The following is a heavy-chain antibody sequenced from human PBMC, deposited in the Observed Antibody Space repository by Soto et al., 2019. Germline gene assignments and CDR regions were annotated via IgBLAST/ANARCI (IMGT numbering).Heavy chain of an antibody. CDR2: INPNVGST. J-gene: IGHJ2*01. D-gene: IGHD6-13*01. V-gene: IGHV1-46*01. CDR3: ARVLAAAGYWYFDL. Sequence: QVQLVQSGTEVKKPGASVKISCRASGYTFTTYYIHWVRQAPGQGLEWMGIINPNVGSTTYTQKFQGRVTMTRDTSTTTIYMELSSLRSEDTAVYYCARVLAAAGYWYFDLWGRGTLVTVSS. CDR1: GYTFTTYY.